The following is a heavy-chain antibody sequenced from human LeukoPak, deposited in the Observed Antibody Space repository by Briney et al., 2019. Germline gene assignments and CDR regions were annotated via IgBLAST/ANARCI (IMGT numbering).Heavy chain of an antibody. V-gene: IGHV3-30*18. CDR1: GFTFSSYG. Sequence: GGSLRLSCAASGFTFSSYGMHWVRQAPGKGLEWVAVISYDGSNKYYADSVKGRFTISRDNSKNTLYLQMNSLRAEDTAVYYWAKDASDYGDYYYGMDVWGQGTTVTVSS. D-gene: IGHD4-17*01. CDR3: AKDASDYGDYYYGMDV. J-gene: IGHJ6*02. CDR2: ISYDGSNK.